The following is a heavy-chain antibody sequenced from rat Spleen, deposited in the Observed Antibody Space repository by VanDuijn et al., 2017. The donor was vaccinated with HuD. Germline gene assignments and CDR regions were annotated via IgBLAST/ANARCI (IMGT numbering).Heavy chain of an antibody. CDR1: GFTFSDYY. CDR2: ISYDGSST. J-gene: IGHJ3*01. Sequence: EVQLVESGGGLVQPGRSLKLSCAASGFTFSDYYMAWVRQAPTKGLEWVATISYDGSSTYYRDSVKGRFTISRDNVKATLYLQMDSLRSEDTATYYCATTPGRPFAYWGQGTLVTVSS. V-gene: IGHV5-29*01. CDR3: ATTPGRPFAY. D-gene: IGHD5-1*01.